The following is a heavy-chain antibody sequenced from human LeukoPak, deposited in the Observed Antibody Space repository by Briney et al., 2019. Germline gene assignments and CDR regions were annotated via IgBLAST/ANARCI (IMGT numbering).Heavy chain of an antibody. J-gene: IGHJ4*02. CDR1: GGSFSGYY. CDR2: INHSGST. V-gene: IGHV4-34*01. D-gene: IGHD3-10*01. Sequence: SETLSLTCAVYGGSFSGYYWGWIRQPPGKGLEWIGEINHSGSTNYNPSLKSRVTISVDTSKNQFSLKLSSVTAADTAVYYCARHGSTYYYGSGYYFDYWGQGTLVTVSS. CDR3: ARHGSTYYYGSGYYFDY.